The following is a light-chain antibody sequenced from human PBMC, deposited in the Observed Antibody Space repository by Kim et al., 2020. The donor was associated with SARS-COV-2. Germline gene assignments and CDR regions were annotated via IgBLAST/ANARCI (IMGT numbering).Light chain of an antibody. CDR2: RAS. CDR1: QIMSSN. Sequence: SLVERATLTGRARQIMSSNVDSTPHKPGQAPSLLIYRASSRATGIPDRVSGSGSGTDFTLTINRLQPEDLAVYYCHQNAGAPWTLGQGSKVDIK. CDR3: HQNAGAPWT. V-gene: IGKV3-20*01. J-gene: IGKJ1*01.